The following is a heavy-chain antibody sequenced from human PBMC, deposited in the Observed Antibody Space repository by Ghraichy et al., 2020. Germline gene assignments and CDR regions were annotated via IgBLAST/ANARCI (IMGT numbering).Heavy chain of an antibody. V-gene: IGHV4-39*01. D-gene: IGHD5-18*01. Sequence: SETLSLTCTVSGGSISSSSYYWGWIRQPPGKGLEWIGSFYYTGTTYYNPSLKSRVTISVDTSKNQFSLKLSSVTAADTAVYYCARQGGPGYFYGRSLADAFDIWGQGTMVTVSS. J-gene: IGHJ3*02. CDR1: GGSISSSSYY. CDR3: ARQGGPGYFYGRSLADAFDI. CDR2: FYYTGTT.